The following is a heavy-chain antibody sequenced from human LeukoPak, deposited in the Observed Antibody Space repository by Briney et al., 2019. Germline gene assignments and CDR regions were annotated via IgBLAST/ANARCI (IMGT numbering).Heavy chain of an antibody. J-gene: IGHJ6*02. Sequence: GGSLRLSCAASGFTFSSYAMSWVRQAPGKGLEWVSAISGSGGSTYYADSVKGRFTISRDNSKNTLYLQMNSLRAEDTAVYYCAKKKGGIIVATTLHYYYGMDVWGQGTTVTVSS. V-gene: IGHV3-23*01. D-gene: IGHD5-12*01. CDR1: GFTFSSYA. CDR2: ISGSGGST. CDR3: AKKKGGIIVATTLHYYYGMDV.